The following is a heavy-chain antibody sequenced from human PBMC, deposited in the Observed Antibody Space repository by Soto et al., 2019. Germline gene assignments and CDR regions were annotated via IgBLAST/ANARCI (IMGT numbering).Heavy chain of an antibody. J-gene: IGHJ4*02. V-gene: IGHV1-69*01. Sequence: QVQLEQSGAEVRKPRSSVRVSCKSSGGIFRSNAISWVRQAPGQGLEWMGAIIPQFPTPYYAQKFQGRVTITADESTSTAYLALDSLTSDDTAVYFCARDAADTPMVYWGQGTLLTVSS. CDR2: IIPQFPTP. D-gene: IGHD5-18*01. CDR3: ARDAADTPMVY. CDR1: GGIFRSNA.